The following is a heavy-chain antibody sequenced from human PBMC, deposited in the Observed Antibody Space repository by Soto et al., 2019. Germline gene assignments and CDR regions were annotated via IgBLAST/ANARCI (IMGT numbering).Heavy chain of an antibody. V-gene: IGHV1-24*01. D-gene: IGHD3-22*01. Sequence: ASVKVSCKVSGYTLTELSMHWVRQAPGKGLEWMGGFDPEDGETIYAQKFQGRVTMTEDTSTDTAYMELSSLRSEDTAVYYCATLHLKAYYYDSSGQLIDYWGQGTLVTVS. CDR1: GYTLTELS. J-gene: IGHJ4*02. CDR2: FDPEDGET. CDR3: ATLHLKAYYYDSSGQLIDY.